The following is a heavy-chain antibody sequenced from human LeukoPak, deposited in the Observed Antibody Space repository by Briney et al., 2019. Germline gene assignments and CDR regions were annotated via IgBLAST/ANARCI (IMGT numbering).Heavy chain of an antibody. CDR2: ISASGGTT. CDR3: AKEPREYCSSTSCPNWFDS. D-gene: IGHD2-2*01. J-gene: IGHJ5*01. CDR1: GFTFNNYA. Sequence: GGSLRLSCAASGFTFNNYAMSWVRQAPGKGLEWVSAISASGGTTYYADSVRGRFTTSRDNSENTLFLQMNSPRAEDTAVYYCAKEPREYCSSTSCPNWFDSWGQGTLVTVSS. V-gene: IGHV3-23*01.